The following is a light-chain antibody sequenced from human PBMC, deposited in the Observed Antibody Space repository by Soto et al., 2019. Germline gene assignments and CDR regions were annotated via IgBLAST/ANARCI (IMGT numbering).Light chain of an antibody. CDR3: QQRSNWPLT. V-gene: IGKV3-11*01. J-gene: IGKJ4*01. Sequence: EIVLTQSPGTLSLSPGERATLSCRASQSVISSYLAWYQQKPGQAPRLLIYDASNRATGIPARFSGSGSGTDFTLTISSLEPEDFAVYYCQQRSNWPLTFGGGTKVDI. CDR2: DAS. CDR1: QSVISSY.